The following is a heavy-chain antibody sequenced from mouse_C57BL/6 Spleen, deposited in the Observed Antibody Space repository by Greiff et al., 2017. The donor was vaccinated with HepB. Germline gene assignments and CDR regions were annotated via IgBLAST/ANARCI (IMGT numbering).Heavy chain of an antibody. CDR3: ARETTVVEGYYFDY. CDR1: GFSLTSYA. J-gene: IGHJ2*01. CDR2: IWTGGGT. V-gene: IGHV2-9-1*01. Sequence: QVQLQQSGPGLVAPSQSLSITCTVSGFSLTSYAISWVRQPPGKGLEWLGVIWTGGGTNYNSALKSRLSISKDNSKSQVFLKMNSLQTDDTARYYCARETTVVEGYYFDYWGQGTTLTVSS. D-gene: IGHD1-1*01.